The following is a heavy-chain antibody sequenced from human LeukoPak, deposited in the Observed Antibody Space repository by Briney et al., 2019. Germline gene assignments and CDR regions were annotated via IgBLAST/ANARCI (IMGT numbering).Heavy chain of an antibody. D-gene: IGHD2-2*01. Sequence: SETLSLTCAVYGGSFSGYYWSWIRQPPGKGLEWIGYIYYSGSTNYNPSLKSRVTISVDTSKNQFSLKLSSVTAADTAVYYCASSPRYCSSTSCYGDYFDYWGQGTLVTVSS. CDR3: ASSPRYCSSTSCYGDYFDY. V-gene: IGHV4-59*01. CDR2: IYYSGST. J-gene: IGHJ4*02. CDR1: GGSFSGYY.